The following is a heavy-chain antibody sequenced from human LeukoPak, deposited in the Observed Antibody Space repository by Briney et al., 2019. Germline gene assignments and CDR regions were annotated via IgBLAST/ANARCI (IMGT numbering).Heavy chain of an antibody. J-gene: IGHJ4*02. CDR1: GYTFTTYY. D-gene: IGHD3-16*01. V-gene: IGHV1-69*13. CDR2: IIPIFGTA. Sequence: ASVKVSCKASGYTFTTYYMHWVRQAPGQGLEWMGGIIPIFGTANYAQKFQGRVTITADESTSTAYMELSSLRSEDTAVYYCARALLMMEYYFDYWGQGTLVTVSS. CDR3: ARALLMMEYYFDY.